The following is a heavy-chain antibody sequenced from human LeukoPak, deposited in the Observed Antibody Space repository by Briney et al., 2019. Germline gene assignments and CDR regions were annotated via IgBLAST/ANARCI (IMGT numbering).Heavy chain of an antibody. V-gene: IGHV3-11*01. CDR3: ARGTATMDY. CDR2: ISTSGSII. Sequence: MPGGSLRLSCVASGFTFSDYYMSWIRQAPGKGLEWASDISTSGSIIHYADSVKGRFTISRDNAKNSLYLQMNSLRPEDTAVYYCARGTATMDYWGQGTLVTVSS. D-gene: IGHD5-24*01. CDR1: GFTFSDYY. J-gene: IGHJ4*02.